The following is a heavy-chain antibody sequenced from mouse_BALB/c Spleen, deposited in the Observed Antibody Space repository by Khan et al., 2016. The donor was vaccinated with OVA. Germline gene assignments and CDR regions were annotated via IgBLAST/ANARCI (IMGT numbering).Heavy chain of an antibody. D-gene: IGHD2-10*01. V-gene: IGHV2-6-1*01. J-gene: IGHJ4*01. CDR3: ARQPYYHYHVMNY. Sequence: QVQLKESGPGLVAPSQSLSITCTISGFSLTNYGVHWVRQPPGKGLEWLVVIWSDGSTTYDSALKSRLTISKDNSKSQVFLKMDSLQTDDTAMYCCARQPYYHYHVMNYWGQGTSVTVSS. CDR2: IWSDGST. CDR1: GFSLTNYG.